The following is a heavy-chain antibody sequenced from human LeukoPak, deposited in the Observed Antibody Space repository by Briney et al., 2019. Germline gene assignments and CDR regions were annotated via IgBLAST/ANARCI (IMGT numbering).Heavy chain of an antibody. Sequence: SETLSLTCAVYGGSFSGYYWSWIRQPPGKGLEWIGEINHSGSTNYNPSLKSRVTTSVDTSKNQFSLKLSSVTAADTAVYYCARLPPPDCSSTSCYVLGDYWGQGTLVTVSS. CDR3: ARLPPPDCSSTSCYVLGDY. D-gene: IGHD2-2*01. V-gene: IGHV4-34*01. CDR2: INHSGST. J-gene: IGHJ4*02. CDR1: GGSFSGYY.